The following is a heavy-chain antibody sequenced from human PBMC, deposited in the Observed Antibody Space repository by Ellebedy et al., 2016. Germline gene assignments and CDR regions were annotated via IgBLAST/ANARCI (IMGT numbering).Heavy chain of an antibody. CDR1: GYTFTGYP. V-gene: IGHV1-3*01. CDR3: ARGKGLQLWFIYYFDY. J-gene: IGHJ4*02. CDR2: IDGGSGKT. Sequence: ASVKVSXKASGYTFTGYPIHWVRQVPGQRFEWMGWIDGGSGKTKYSEKFQGRVTITRDTSASRVYLDLSSLRPEDTAAYYCARGKGLQLWFIYYFDYWGQGTQVTVSS. D-gene: IGHD3-10*01.